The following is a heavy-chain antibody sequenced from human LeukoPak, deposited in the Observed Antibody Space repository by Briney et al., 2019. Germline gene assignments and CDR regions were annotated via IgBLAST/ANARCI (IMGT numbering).Heavy chain of an antibody. D-gene: IGHD3-22*01. V-gene: IGHV3-7*05. Sequence: PGGSLRLSCAGSGFTFSTYWMTWVRQAPGKGLEWVANIKEDGTEKYYVDSVNGRFTISRDNAKKSLYLLMNSLRAEDTAVYYCASYYDGSGYYDAFDIWGQGTMVTVSS. CDR2: IKEDGTEK. J-gene: IGHJ3*02. CDR3: ASYYDGSGYYDAFDI. CDR1: GFTFSTYW.